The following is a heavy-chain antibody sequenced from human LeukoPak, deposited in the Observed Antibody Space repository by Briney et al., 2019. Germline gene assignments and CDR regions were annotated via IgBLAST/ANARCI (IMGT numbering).Heavy chain of an antibody. Sequence: ASVKVSCKASGGTSSSYAISWVRQAPGQGLEWMGGIIPIFGTANYAQKFQGRVTITADESTSTAYMELSSLRSEDTAVYYCARSGDCYFGCDWFDPWGQGTLVTVSS. CDR1: GGTSSSYA. V-gene: IGHV1-69*13. J-gene: IGHJ5*02. CDR3: ARSGDCYFGCDWFDP. CDR2: IIPIFGTA. D-gene: IGHD2-21*02.